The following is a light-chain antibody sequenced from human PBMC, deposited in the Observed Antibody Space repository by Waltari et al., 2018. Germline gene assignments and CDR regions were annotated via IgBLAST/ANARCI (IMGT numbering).Light chain of an antibody. CDR3: QQANSFPSYT. J-gene: IGKJ2*01. Sequence: DIQMTQSPSSVSASVGDRVTITCRASQGISSWLAWSQQKPGKAPKLLIYAASSVQSGVPSRFSGSGSGTDFTLTISSLQPEDFATYYCQQANSFPSYTFGQGTKLEIK. V-gene: IGKV1-12*02. CDR1: QGISSW. CDR2: AAS.